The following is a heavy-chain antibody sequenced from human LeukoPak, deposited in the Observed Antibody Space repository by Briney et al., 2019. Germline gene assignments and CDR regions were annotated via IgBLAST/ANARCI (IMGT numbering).Heavy chain of an antibody. V-gene: IGHV1-69*04. J-gene: IGHJ6*02. CDR1: GGTFSSYA. Sequence: GASVKVSCKASGGTFSSYAISWVRQAPGQGLEWMGRIIPILGIANYAQKFRGRVTITAGKSTSTAYMELSSLRSEDTAVYYCARGSGIGIVGASTAYYYGMDVWGQGTTVTVSS. D-gene: IGHD1-26*01. CDR2: IIPILGIA. CDR3: ARGSGIGIVGASTAYYYGMDV.